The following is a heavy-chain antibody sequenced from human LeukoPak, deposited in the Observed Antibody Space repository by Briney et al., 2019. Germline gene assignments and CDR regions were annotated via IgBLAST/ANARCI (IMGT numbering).Heavy chain of an antibody. V-gene: IGHV4-30-4*01. D-gene: IGHD5-18*01. Sequence: SETLSLTCTVSGGSISSGDYYWSWIRQPPGKGLEWIGYIYYSGSTYYNPSLKSRVTISVDTSKNQFSLKLSSVTAADTAVYYCAGYTAMVLNYYYYGMDVWGQGTTVTVSS. CDR1: GGSISSGDYY. CDR2: IYYSGST. J-gene: IGHJ6*02. CDR3: AGYTAMVLNYYYYGMDV.